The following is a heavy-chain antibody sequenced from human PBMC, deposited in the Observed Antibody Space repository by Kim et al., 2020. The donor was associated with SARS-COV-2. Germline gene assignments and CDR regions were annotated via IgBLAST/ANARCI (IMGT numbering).Heavy chain of an antibody. J-gene: IGHJ3*02. V-gene: IGHV3-11*01. Sequence: GGSLRLSCAASGFTFSDYYMSWIRQAPGKGLEWVSYISSSGSTIYYADSVKGRFTISRDNAKNSLYLQMNSLRAEDTAVYYCARGAYDTPYYYDSSGYPTVGGAFDIWGQGTMVTVSS. CDR1: GFTFSDYY. D-gene: IGHD3-22*01. CDR2: ISSSGSTI. CDR3: ARGAYDTPYYYDSSGYPTVGGAFDI.